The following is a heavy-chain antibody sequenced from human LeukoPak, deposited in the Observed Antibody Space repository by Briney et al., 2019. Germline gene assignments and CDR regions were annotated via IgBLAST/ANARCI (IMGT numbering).Heavy chain of an antibody. J-gene: IGHJ4*02. CDR3: ARDFYDSTGYYYDY. Sequence: QPGGSLRLSCAASGFSFRDYTMSWVRQAPGKGLEWISSISASGDKTYFADSVKGRFTISRANSKGTLYLQMNSLRAEDTALYYCARDFYDSTGYYYDYWGQGTLVTVSS. V-gene: IGHV3-23*01. CDR1: GFSFRDYT. CDR2: ISASGDKT. D-gene: IGHD3-22*01.